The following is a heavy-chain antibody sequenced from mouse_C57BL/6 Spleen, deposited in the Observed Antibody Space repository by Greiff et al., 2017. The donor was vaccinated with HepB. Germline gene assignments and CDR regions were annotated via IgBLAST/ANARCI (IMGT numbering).Heavy chain of an antibody. CDR1: GYTFTSYW. D-gene: IGHD1-1*01. J-gene: IGHJ4*01. Sequence: QVQLKQPGAELVKPGASVKLSCKASGYTFTSYWMHWVKQRPGQGLEWIGMIHPNSGSTNYNEKFKSKATLTVDKSSSTAYMQLSSLTSEDSAVYYCGYNYDGSSYDYYAMDYWGQGTSVTVSS. V-gene: IGHV1-64*01. CDR2: IHPNSGST. CDR3: GYNYDGSSYDYYAMDY.